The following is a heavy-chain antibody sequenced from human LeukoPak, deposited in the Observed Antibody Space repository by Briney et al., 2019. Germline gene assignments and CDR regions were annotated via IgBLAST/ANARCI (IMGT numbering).Heavy chain of an antibody. CDR2: ISPNSGGT. CDR3: ARLSGNFYGSGSQFDS. V-gene: IGHV1-2*02. CDR1: GYIFTAYF. D-gene: IGHD3-10*01. Sequence: ASVKVSCKASGYIFTAYFIHWVRQTLGQGLEWMGWISPNSGGTQYAQKFQGRVTTTRDTSISTAYMELRGVKSDDTAVYYCARLSGNFYGSGSQFDSWGQGTMVTVSS. J-gene: IGHJ4*02.